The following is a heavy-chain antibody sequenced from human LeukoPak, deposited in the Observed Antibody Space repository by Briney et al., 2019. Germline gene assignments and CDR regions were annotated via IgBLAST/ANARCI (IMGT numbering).Heavy chain of an antibody. CDR2: IIPILGIA. CDR3: ASLSPLSGSYPVPPYYYYYGMVV. CDR1: GGTFSSYA. J-gene: IGHJ6*02. D-gene: IGHD1-26*01. V-gene: IGHV1-69*04. Sequence: SVKVSCKASGGTFSSYAISWVRQAPGQGLEWMGRIIPILGIANYAQKFQGRVTITADKSTSTAYMELSSLRSEDTAVYYCASLSPLSGSYPVPPYYYYYGMVVWGQGTTVTVSS.